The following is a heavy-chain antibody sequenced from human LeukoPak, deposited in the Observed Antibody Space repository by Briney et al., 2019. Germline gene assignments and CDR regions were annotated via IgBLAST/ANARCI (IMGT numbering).Heavy chain of an antibody. Sequence: GASVKVSCKASGYTFTSYDINWVRQATGQGLEWMGWMNPNSGNTGYAQKFQGRVTMTRNTSISTAYMELRSLRSDDTAVYYCARDELRVYYYGMDVWGQGTTVTVSS. CDR3: ARDELRVYYYGMDV. V-gene: IGHV1-8*01. CDR1: GYTFTSYD. J-gene: IGHJ6*02. D-gene: IGHD2-21*01. CDR2: MNPNSGNT.